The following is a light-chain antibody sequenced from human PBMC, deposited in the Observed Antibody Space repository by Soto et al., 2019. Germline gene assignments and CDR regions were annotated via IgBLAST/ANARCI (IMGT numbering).Light chain of an antibody. J-gene: IGLJ3*02. V-gene: IGLV8-61*01. CDR2: STD. CDR1: SGSVSTNYY. Sequence: VVTQEPSFSVSPGGTVTLTCGLSSGSVSTNYYPSWYQQTPGQSPRTLIYSTDIRSSGVPDRFSGSILGNKAALTITGAQADDESGYFCVLYMGSGIPPVFGGGTKLTVL. CDR3: VLYMGSGIPPV.